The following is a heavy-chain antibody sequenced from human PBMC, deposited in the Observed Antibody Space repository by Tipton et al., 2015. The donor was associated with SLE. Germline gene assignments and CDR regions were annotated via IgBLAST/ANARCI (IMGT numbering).Heavy chain of an antibody. CDR3: ARAHEFWREGKNDFDI. CDR2: MNPNSGNT. V-gene: IGHV1-8*01. J-gene: IGHJ3*02. CDR1: GYTFISYD. D-gene: IGHD3-3*01. Sequence: QVQLVQSGAEVKKPGASVKVSCKASGYTFISYDINWVRQGTGQGLEWMGWMNPNSGNTDYAQKFQDRVTMTRNTSISTAYMELSSRRSEDTAVYYCARAHEFWREGKNDFDIWGQGIMVSVHS.